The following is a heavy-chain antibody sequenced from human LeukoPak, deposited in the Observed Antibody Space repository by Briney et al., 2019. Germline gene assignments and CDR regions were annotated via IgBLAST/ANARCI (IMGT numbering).Heavy chain of an antibody. D-gene: IGHD3-16*02. V-gene: IGHV3-7*01. Sequence: GGSLRLSCAASGFTFSFHSMTWVRQAPGKGLEWVGNIKRDGSEKYYVDAVKGRFTISRDNAKNSLYLQMNSLRAEDTAVYYCTTGTSESYYVWGSYRYTFDYWGQGTLVAVSS. CDR2: IKRDGSEK. CDR1: GFTFSFHS. J-gene: IGHJ4*02. CDR3: TTGTSESYYVWGSYRYTFDY.